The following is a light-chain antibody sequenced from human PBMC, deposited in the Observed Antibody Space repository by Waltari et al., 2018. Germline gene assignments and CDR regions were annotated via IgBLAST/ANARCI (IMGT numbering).Light chain of an antibody. Sequence: IVLTQSPAPLSLSPGARATLSCRASQKVPVSYLAWYQHIPGLATRLLIHDASTRATGIPDMFRGSKSGTEFTLTISRLETDDFAVYFCQQYGSSPMTFGQGTRLEIK. CDR3: QQYGSSPMT. CDR2: DAS. CDR1: QKVPVSY. J-gene: IGKJ5*01. V-gene: IGKV3D-20*01.